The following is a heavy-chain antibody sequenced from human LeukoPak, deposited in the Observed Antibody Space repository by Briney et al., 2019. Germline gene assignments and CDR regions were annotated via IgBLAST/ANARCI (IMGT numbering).Heavy chain of an antibody. CDR2: IIPILGIA. CDR1: GGTFSSYA. J-gene: IGHJ6*02. D-gene: IGHD3/OR15-3a*01. Sequence: ASVKVSCKASGGTFSSYAISWVRQAPGQGLEWMGRIIPILGIANYAQKFQGRVTITADKSTSTAYMELSSLRSEDTAVYYCARVDVDYCGMDVWGQGTTVTVSS. V-gene: IGHV1-69*04. CDR3: ARVDVDYCGMDV.